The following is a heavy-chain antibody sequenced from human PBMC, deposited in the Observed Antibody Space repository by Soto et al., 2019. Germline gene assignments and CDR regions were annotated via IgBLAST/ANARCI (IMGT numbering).Heavy chain of an antibody. Sequence: QVQLVQSGAEVKKPGSSVKVSCKASGDTFSSYAISWVRPAPGQGLEWMGGIIPIFGTANYAQKFQGRVTITADESTSTAYMELSSLRSEDTAVYYWARDVSGYRSRASPMDVWGQGTTVTVSS. CDR3: ARDVSGYRSRASPMDV. CDR1: GDTFSSYA. J-gene: IGHJ6*02. CDR2: IIPIFGTA. V-gene: IGHV1-69*01. D-gene: IGHD3-22*01.